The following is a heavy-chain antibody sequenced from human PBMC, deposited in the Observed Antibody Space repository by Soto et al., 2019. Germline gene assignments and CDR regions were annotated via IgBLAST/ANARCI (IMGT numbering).Heavy chain of an antibody. J-gene: IGHJ6*02. V-gene: IGHV3-21*01. CDR2: ISNSGTKK. CDR3: ERDEGYGMDV. CDR1: SITFYSFS. Sequence: VSMRLSCVASSITFYSFSLNWVRQAPGKGLEWVSSISNSGTKKNYADSVKGRFTISRDTANNSVFLQMNNLRGEDTAVYYCERDEGYGMDVWGQGTTVTVSS.